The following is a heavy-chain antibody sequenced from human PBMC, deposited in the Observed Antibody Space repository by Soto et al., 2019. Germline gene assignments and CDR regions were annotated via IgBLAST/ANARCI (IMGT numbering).Heavy chain of an antibody. CDR2: ISSSSSYI. Sequence: PGGSLRLSCAASGFTFSSYSMNWVRQAPGKGLEWVSSISSSSSYIYYADSVKGRFTISRDNAKNSLYLQMNSLRAEDTAVYYCARDSIAARRSSYWGQGTLVTVSS. V-gene: IGHV3-21*01. D-gene: IGHD6-6*01. CDR1: GFTFSSYS. J-gene: IGHJ4*02. CDR3: ARDSIAARRSSY.